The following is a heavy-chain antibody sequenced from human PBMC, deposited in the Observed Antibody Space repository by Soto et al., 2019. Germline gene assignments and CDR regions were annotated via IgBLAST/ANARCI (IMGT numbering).Heavy chain of an antibody. J-gene: IGHJ3*02. CDR1: GGTFSSYA. Sequence: ASVKVSCKTSGGTFSSYAISWVRQAPGQGLEWMGGIIPIFGTANYAQKFQGRVTITADESTSTAYMELSSLRSEDTAVYYCARDLSPRKAAADGNNAFDIWGQGTMVTVSS. V-gene: IGHV1-69*13. D-gene: IGHD6-13*01. CDR2: IIPIFGTA. CDR3: ARDLSPRKAAADGNNAFDI.